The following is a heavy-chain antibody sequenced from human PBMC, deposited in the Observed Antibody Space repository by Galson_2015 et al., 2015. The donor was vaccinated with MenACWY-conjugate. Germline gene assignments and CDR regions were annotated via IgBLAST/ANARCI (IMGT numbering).Heavy chain of an antibody. CDR3: AKYHSRGYYYSYDY. D-gene: IGHD5-18*01. V-gene: IGHV3-23*01. CDR2: ISGSGGST. J-gene: IGHJ4*02. Sequence: SLRLSCATSGLTFSIYPMTWVRQAPGKGLEWVSAISGSGGSTYYADSVKGRFTISRDNSKNTQYLQMNSLRAEETAIYYCAKYHSRGYYYSYDYWGQGALVTVSS. CDR1: GLTFSIYP.